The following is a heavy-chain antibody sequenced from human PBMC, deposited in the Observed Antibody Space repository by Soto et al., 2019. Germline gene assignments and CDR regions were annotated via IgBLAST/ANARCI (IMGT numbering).Heavy chain of an antibody. Sequence: PSETLSLTCAVSGGSISSSNWWSWVRQPPGKGLEWIGEIYHSGSTNYNPSLKSRVTISVDKSKNQFSLKLSSVTAADTAVYYCARGWRIAAAGVPLRYYYYGMDVWGQGTTVTVSS. V-gene: IGHV4-4*02. CDR1: GGSISSSNW. J-gene: IGHJ6*02. CDR3: ARGWRIAAAGVPLRYYYYGMDV. CDR2: IYHSGST. D-gene: IGHD6-13*01.